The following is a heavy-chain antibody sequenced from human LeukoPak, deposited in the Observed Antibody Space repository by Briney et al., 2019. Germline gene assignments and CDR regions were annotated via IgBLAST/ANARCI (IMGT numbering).Heavy chain of an antibody. V-gene: IGHV4-39*01. J-gene: IGHJ4*02. Sequence: SETLSLTCTVSGGSISSSSYYWGWIRQPPGKGLEWIGSIYYSGSTYYNPSLKSRVTISVDTSKNQFSLKLSSVTAADTAVYYCARLTWGSGSYYNPYFGYWGQGTLVTVSS. CDR2: IYYSGST. CDR3: ARLTWGSGSYYNPYFGY. CDR1: GGSISSSSYY. D-gene: IGHD3-10*01.